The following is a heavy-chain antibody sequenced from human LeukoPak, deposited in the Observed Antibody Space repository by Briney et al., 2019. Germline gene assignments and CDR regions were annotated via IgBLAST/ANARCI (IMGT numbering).Heavy chain of an antibody. V-gene: IGHV4-4*09. D-gene: IGHD4-23*01. J-gene: IGHJ6*03. CDR2: IYTSGST. Sequence: SETLSLTCTVSGGSISSYYWSWIRQPPGKGLEGIGYIYTSGSTNYNPSLKSRVTISVDTSKNQFSLKLSSVTAADTAVYYCARRGKVTPYYYYYMDVWGKGTTVTVSS. CDR3: ARRGKVTPYYYYYMDV. CDR1: GGSISSYY.